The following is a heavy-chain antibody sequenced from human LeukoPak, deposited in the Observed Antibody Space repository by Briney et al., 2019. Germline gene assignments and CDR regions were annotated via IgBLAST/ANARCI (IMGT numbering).Heavy chain of an antibody. D-gene: IGHD4-11*01. CDR1: GFTFSDYH. CDR3: AVTVTHDY. V-gene: IGHV3-11*03. CDR2: ISLSSTYT. J-gene: IGHJ4*02. Sequence: GGSLRLSCAASGFTFSDYHMSWIRQAPGKGLEWVSYISLSSTYTNYADSVKGRFTISRDNAKNLLYLQMNSLRAEDTAVYYCAVTVTHDYWGQGTLVTVSS.